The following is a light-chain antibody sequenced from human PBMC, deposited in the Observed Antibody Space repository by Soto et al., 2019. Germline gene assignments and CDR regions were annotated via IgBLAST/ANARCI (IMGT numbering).Light chain of an antibody. J-gene: IGKJ4*01. V-gene: IGKV1-5*03. CDR3: QQYNSYPLT. Sequence: DIQMTQSPSTLSASVRDRVTITCRASQSISSWLAWYQQKPGKAPKLLIYKASSLDSGVPSRFSGSGHGTEFTLTISSLQPDDFATYYCQQYNSYPLTFGGGTKVEIK. CDR1: QSISSW. CDR2: KAS.